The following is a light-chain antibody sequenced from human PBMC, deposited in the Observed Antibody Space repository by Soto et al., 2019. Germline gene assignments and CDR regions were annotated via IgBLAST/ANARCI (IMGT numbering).Light chain of an antibody. CDR1: PGISTF. J-gene: IGKJ3*01. V-gene: IGKV1-9*01. CDR2: SAS. Sequence: DIQLTQSPSIVSASVGDRVTITCRASPGISTFLAWYRHKPGKAPDLLVFSASTLETGVPSRFSGSGSETEFTLTISSLQPEDSATYYCQQLNSYPFTFGPGTKGIS. CDR3: QQLNSYPFT.